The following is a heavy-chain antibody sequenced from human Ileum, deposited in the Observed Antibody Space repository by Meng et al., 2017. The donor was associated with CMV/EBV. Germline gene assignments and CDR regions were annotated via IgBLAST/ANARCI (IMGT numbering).Heavy chain of an antibody. D-gene: IGHD2-2*01. J-gene: IGHJ4*02. V-gene: IGHV4-39*02. Sequence: QLQGPGSGTVQSSPSPTLTCTSSGASTTSSTYYWGWIRHPPGKGLEWIGSVNYSGTTYYNPSLKSRVTMSIDTSKNRFSLKLSSATAADTAVYYCARNVGFFSHQIDYWGQGALVTVSS. CDR2: VNYSGTT. CDR1: GASTTSSTYY. CDR3: ARNVGFFSHQIDY.